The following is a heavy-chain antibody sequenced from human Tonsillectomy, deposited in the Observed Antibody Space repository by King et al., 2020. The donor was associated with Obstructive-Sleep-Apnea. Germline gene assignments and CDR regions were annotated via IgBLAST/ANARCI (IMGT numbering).Heavy chain of an antibody. CDR1: GGSISSYS. J-gene: IGHJ2*01. Sequence: QLQESGPGLVKPSETLSLTCTVSGGSISSYSWSWIRQPPGMGLEWIGYIYYSGSTNYNSSLKSRVTISVDTSKNQFSLKLSSVTAADTAVYYCARDSRDGYYNRPWYFDLWGRGTLVTVSS. CDR3: ARDSRDGYYNRPWYFDL. V-gene: IGHV4-59*01. CDR2: IYYSGST. D-gene: IGHD5-24*01.